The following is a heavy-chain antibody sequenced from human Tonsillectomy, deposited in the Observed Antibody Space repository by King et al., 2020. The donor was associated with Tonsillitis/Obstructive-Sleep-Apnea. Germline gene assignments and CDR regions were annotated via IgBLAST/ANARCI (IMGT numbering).Heavy chain of an antibody. V-gene: IGHV3-21*01. Sequence: EVQLQQWGAGLLKPSETLSLTCAVYGGSFSGYYWSWIRQPPGKGLEWVSSISSSSSYMFYADSVKGRFTISRDNAKNSLFLHMNSLRAEDTAVYYCARYWRHSWGEGVGVITYSEGSSYYMDVWGKGTTVTVSS. CDR1: GGSFSGYY. CDR3: ARYWRHSWGEGVGVITYSEGSSYYMDV. D-gene: IGHD3-3*01. J-gene: IGHJ6*03. CDR2: ISSSSSYM.